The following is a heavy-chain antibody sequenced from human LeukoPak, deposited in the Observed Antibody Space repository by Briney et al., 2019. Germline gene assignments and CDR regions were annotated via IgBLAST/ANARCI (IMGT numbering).Heavy chain of an antibody. J-gene: IGHJ4*02. D-gene: IGHD1-26*01. Sequence: PGGSLRLSCAASGFTFSSYSMNWVRQAPGKGLEWVSFISSSSSYIYYADSVKGRFTISRDNAKNSLYLQMNSLRAEDTAVYYCARPSLNTGSYFDYWGQGILVSVSS. CDR2: ISSSSSYI. CDR3: ARPSLNTGSYFDY. CDR1: GFTFSSYS. V-gene: IGHV3-21*01.